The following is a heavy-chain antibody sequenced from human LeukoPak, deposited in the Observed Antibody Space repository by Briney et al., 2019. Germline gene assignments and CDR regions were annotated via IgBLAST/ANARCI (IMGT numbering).Heavy chain of an antibody. CDR3: VNQISGWVY. V-gene: IGHV3-64D*06. CDR2: SSSNGGST. Sequence: GSLRLSCATSGFTFNTYWMHWVRQAPGKGLEYVSGSSSNGGSTYYADSVKGRFTISRDNSKNTLYLQMSSLRPEDTAVYYCVNQISGWVYWGQGTLVTVSS. D-gene: IGHD6-19*01. J-gene: IGHJ4*02. CDR1: GFTFNTYW.